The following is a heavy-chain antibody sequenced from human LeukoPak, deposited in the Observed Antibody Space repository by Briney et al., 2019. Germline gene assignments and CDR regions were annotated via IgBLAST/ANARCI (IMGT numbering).Heavy chain of an antibody. CDR1: GFTFSDYY. CDR2: ISSSGSTI. CDR3: ARDDCSTSSCQKHQNWFDP. J-gene: IGHJ5*02. V-gene: IGHV3-11*01. D-gene: IGHD2-2*01. Sequence: PGGSLRLSCAASGFTFSDYYMSWIRQAPGKGLGWVSYISSSGSTIYYADSVKGRFTISRDNAKNSLYLQMNSLRAEDTAVYYCARDDCSTSSCQKHQNWFDPWGQGTLVTVSS.